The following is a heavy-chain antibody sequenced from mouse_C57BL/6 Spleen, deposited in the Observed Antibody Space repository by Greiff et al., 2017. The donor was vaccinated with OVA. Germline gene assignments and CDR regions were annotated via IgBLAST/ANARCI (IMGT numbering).Heavy chain of an antibody. CDR1: GYTFTSYD. D-gene: IGHD2-2*01. CDR3: ARTGGLRQDPYYFDY. CDR2: IYPRDGST. V-gene: IGHV1-85*01. Sequence: QVQLKESGPELVKPGASVKLSCKASGYTFTSYDINWVKQRPGQGLEWIGWIYPRDGSTKYNEKFKGKATLTVDTSSSTAYMELHSLTSEDSAVYFCARTGGLRQDPYYFDYWGQGTTLTVSS. J-gene: IGHJ2*01.